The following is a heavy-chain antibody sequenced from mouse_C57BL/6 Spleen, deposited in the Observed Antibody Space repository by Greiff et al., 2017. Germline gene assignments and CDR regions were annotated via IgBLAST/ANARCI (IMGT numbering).Heavy chain of an antibody. CDR2: ISSGGSYT. J-gene: IGHJ2*01. Sequence: EVQLVESGGGLVKPGGSLKLSCAASGFTFSSSGMSWVRQTPDKRLEWVATISSGGSYTYYPDSVKGRFTISRDNAKNTLYLQMSSLKSEDTAMSDGARQYDYDEDYFDYWGQGTTLTVSS. V-gene: IGHV5-6*01. D-gene: IGHD2-4*01. CDR1: GFTFSSSG. CDR3: ARQYDYDEDYFDY.